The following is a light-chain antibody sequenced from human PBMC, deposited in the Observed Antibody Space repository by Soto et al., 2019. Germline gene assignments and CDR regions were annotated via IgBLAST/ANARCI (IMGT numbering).Light chain of an antibody. CDR3: SSYTSSSTLPDV. J-gene: IGLJ1*01. CDR2: DVS. CDR1: SGDVGGYNY. V-gene: IGLV2-14*03. Sequence: QSALTQPASVSGSPGQSITISCTGTSGDVGGYNYVSWYQQHPGKAPKLMIYDVSHRPSGVSNRFSGAKSANTASLTISGLQAEDEADYYCSSYTSSSTLPDVFGTGTKVTVL.